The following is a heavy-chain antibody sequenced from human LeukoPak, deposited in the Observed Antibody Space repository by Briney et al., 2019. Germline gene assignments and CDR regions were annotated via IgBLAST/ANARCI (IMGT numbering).Heavy chain of an antibody. V-gene: IGHV3-30-3*01. CDR1: GFTFSSYA. D-gene: IGHD6-19*01. J-gene: IGHJ4*02. CDR3: ARGELKQWLFDY. Sequence: PGRSLRLSCAAPGFTFSSYAMHWVRQAPGKGLEWVAVISYDGSNKYYADSVKGRFTISRDNSKNTLYLQMNSLRAEDTAVYYCARGELKQWLFDYWGQGTLVTVSS. CDR2: ISYDGSNK.